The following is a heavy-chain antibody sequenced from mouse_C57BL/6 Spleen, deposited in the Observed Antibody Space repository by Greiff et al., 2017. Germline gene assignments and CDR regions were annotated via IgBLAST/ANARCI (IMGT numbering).Heavy chain of an antibody. V-gene: IGHV5-16*01. D-gene: IGHD2-4*01. CDR1: GFTFSDYY. CDR2: INYDGSST. Sequence: EVKLVESEGGLVQPGRSMKLSCTASGFTFSDYYMAWVRQVPEKGLEWVANINYDGSSTYYLDSLKSRFIISRDNAKNILYLQMSSLKSEDTATYYCARGGDYDYDVWGQGTTLTVSS. CDR3: ARGGDYDYDV. J-gene: IGHJ2*01.